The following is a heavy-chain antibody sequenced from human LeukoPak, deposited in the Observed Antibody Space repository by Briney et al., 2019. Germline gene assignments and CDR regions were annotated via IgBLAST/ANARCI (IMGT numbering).Heavy chain of an antibody. CDR3: ARRAPYYYDSSGYYGGGYYFDY. Sequence: SETLSLTRTVSGGSIISYYWSWIRQPPGKGLEWIGYIYYSGSTNYNPSLKSRVTISVDTSKNQFSLKLCSVTAADTAVYYCARRAPYYYDSSGYYGGGYYFDYWGQGTLVTVSS. CDR1: GGSIISYY. J-gene: IGHJ4*02. V-gene: IGHV4-59*08. D-gene: IGHD3-22*01. CDR2: IYYSGST.